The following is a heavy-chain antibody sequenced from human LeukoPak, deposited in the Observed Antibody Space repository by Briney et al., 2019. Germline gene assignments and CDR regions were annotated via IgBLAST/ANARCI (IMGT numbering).Heavy chain of an antibody. J-gene: IGHJ5*02. Sequence: PSETLSLTCTVSGGSISSYYWSWIRQPPGKGLEWIGYIYYSGSTNYNPSLKSRVTISVDTSKNRFSLKLSSVTAADTAVYYCAREYYYDSSGYYYRWFDPWGQGTLVTVSS. D-gene: IGHD3-22*01. CDR1: GGSISSYY. CDR2: IYYSGST. CDR3: AREYYYDSSGYYYRWFDP. V-gene: IGHV4-59*01.